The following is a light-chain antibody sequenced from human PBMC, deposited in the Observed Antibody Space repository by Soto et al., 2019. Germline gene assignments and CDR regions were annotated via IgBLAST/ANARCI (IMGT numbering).Light chain of an antibody. CDR3: LQHNSYPPT. Sequence: DIQMTQSPSSLSASVGDRVTITCRASQGIGSALGWYQQKPRKAPKRLIYAASSLQSGVPSRFSGSGSGTEFTLTFSSLQPEDFATYYCLQHNSYPPTFGGGTKVEIK. J-gene: IGKJ4*01. CDR1: QGIGSA. V-gene: IGKV1-17*01. CDR2: AAS.